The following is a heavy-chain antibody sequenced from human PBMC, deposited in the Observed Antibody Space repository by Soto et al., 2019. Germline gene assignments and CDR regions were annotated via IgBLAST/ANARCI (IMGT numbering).Heavy chain of an antibody. CDR2: INHSGCT. Sequence: QVQLQQWGAGLLKPSETLSLTCAVYGGSFSGYYWSWIRQPPGKGLEWIGEINHSGCTNYNPSLKSRVTISVDTSKNQFSLKLSSVTAADTAVYYCARGIAARPSPFDYWGQGTLVTVSS. V-gene: IGHV4-34*01. D-gene: IGHD6-6*01. J-gene: IGHJ4*02. CDR1: GGSFSGYY. CDR3: ARGIAARPSPFDY.